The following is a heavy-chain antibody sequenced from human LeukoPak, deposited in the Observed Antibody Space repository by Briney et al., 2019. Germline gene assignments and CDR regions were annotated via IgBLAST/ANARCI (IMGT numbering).Heavy chain of an antibody. CDR1: GFTFSSYA. D-gene: IGHD1-26*01. Sequence: GGSLRLSCAASGFTFSSYAMSWVRQALGKGLEWVSAISGSGGSTYYADSVKGRFTISRDNSKNTLYLQMNSLRAEDTAVYYCAKDRTVGASYWYFDLWGRGTLVTVSS. J-gene: IGHJ2*01. V-gene: IGHV3-23*01. CDR3: AKDRTVGASYWYFDL. CDR2: ISGSGGST.